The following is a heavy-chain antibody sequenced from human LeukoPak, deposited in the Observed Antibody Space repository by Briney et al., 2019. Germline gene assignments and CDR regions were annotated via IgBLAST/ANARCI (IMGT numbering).Heavy chain of an antibody. V-gene: IGHV4-34*01. CDR2: INHSGST. J-gene: IGHJ4*02. Sequence: PSETLSLTCAVYGGSLSGYYWSWIRQPPGKGLEWIGEINHSGSTNYNPSLKSRVTISVDTSKNQFSLKLSSVTAADTAVYYCARGSAVAGIVDYWGQGTLVTVSS. CDR3: ARGSAVAGIVDY. CDR1: GGSLSGYY. D-gene: IGHD6-19*01.